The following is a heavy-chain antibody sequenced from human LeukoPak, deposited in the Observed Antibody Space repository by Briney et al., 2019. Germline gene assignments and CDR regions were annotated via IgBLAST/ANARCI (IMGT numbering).Heavy chain of an antibody. Sequence: ASVTDSCMASGYTLTSYAMHWVRQAPGRRLEWMGWINAGNGNTKNSQKFQGRITITRDTSASTAYMELSSLRTEDTAVYYCANGPKPYFDSATYYYGMDVWGQGTTVTVSS. CDR2: INAGNGNT. CDR1: GYTLTSYA. J-gene: IGHJ6*02. D-gene: IGHD3-9*01. CDR3: ANGPKPYFDSATYYYGMDV. V-gene: IGHV1-3*01.